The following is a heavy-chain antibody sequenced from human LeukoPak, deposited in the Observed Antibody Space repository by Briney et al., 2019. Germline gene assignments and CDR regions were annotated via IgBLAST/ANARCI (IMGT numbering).Heavy chain of an antibody. CDR3: ARVSHDSGGVEYFQN. Sequence: SETLSLTCTVSGGSINSGGYYWSWIRQHPGKGLEWIGYIYNSGSSYYNPSLKSRVIISVDTSKNQFSLELRSVTAADTAVYYCARVSHDSGGVEYFQNWGQGTLVTVSS. CDR1: GGSINSGGYY. CDR2: IYNSGSS. V-gene: IGHV4-30-4*08. J-gene: IGHJ1*01. D-gene: IGHD4-23*01.